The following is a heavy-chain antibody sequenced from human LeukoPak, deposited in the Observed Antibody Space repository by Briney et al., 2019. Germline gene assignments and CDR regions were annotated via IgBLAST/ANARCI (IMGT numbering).Heavy chain of an antibody. D-gene: IGHD3-22*01. CDR3: ASGTYYYDSSGYYN. CDR2: INHSGST. J-gene: IGHJ4*02. CDR1: GGSFSGYY. Sequence: SETLSLTCAGYGGSFSGYYWSWIRQPPGKGLEWIGEINHSGSTNYNPSLKSRVTISVDTSKNQFSLKLSSVTAADTAVYYCASGTYYYDSSGYYNWGQGTLVTVSS. V-gene: IGHV4-34*01.